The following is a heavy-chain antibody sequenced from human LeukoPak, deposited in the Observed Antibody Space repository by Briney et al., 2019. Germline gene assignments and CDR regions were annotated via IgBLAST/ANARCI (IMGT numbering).Heavy chain of an antibody. CDR1: GFTVSSNY. CDR2: IYSGGST. D-gene: IGHD5-18*01. Sequence: GGSLRLSCAASGFTVSSNYMNWVRQAPGKGLEWVSVIYSGGSTNYADSVKGRFTISRDSSKNTLYLQMNSLRAEDTAVYYCIYGYTLDFWGQGTLVTVSS. CDR3: IYGYTLDF. J-gene: IGHJ4*02. V-gene: IGHV3-53*01.